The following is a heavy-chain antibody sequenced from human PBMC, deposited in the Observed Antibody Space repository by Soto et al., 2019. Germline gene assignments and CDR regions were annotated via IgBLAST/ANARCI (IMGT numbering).Heavy chain of an antibody. V-gene: IGHV1-69*02. CDR2: IIPILDVA. Sequence: QVQLVQSGAEVKRPGSSVKVSCQTSGGTFRTYTINWVRQAPGQGLEWMGRIIPILDVANNAQKFQGRVTIPTDKSTSTTNMEFRSLRTENTAVYYWAGSIQEDIGVADQKDIWIDPWGQGTLVTVSS. J-gene: IGHJ5*02. D-gene: IGHD6-19*01. CDR3: AGSIQEDIGVADQKDIWIDP. CDR1: GGTFRTYT.